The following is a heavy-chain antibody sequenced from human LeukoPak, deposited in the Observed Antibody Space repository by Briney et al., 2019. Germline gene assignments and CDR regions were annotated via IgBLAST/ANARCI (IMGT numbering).Heavy chain of an antibody. D-gene: IGHD5-12*01. Sequence: SETLSLTCAVSGGSISSSNWWSWVRQPPGKGLEWIGEIYHSGSTNYNPSLKSRVTISVDKSKNQFSLKLSSVTAADTAVYYCARDPGGYSGYDAYWGQGTLVTVSS. V-gene: IGHV4-4*02. CDR2: IYHSGST. J-gene: IGHJ4*02. CDR1: GGSISSSNW. CDR3: ARDPGGYSGYDAY.